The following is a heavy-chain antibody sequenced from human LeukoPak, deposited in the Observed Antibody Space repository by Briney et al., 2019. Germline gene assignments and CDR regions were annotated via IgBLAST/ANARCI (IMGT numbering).Heavy chain of an antibody. J-gene: IGHJ6*03. CDR2: IRYDGSNK. CDR1: GFTFSSYG. CDR3: AKDAVRDYYYMDV. V-gene: IGHV3-30*02. Sequence: GGSLRLSCAASGFTFSSYGMHWVRQAPGKGLEWVAFIRYDGSNKYYADSVKGRFTISRDNSKNTLYLQMNSLRAEDTAVYYCAKDAVRDYYYMDVWGKGTTVTISS. D-gene: IGHD3-10*01.